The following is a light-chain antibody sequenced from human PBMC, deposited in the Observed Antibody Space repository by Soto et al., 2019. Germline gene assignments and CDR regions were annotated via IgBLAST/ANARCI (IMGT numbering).Light chain of an antibody. CDR2: RTN. J-gene: IGLJ1*01. Sequence: QSLLTQPPSASGTPGQGVTISCSGSTSNIGSNYVYWYQQLPGTAPKLLIYRTNQRPSGVPERFSASKSGTSASLAISGLRSEDEADYYCAAWDDSLSGLVFGTGTKVTVL. CDR3: AAWDDSLSGLV. CDR1: TSNIGSNY. V-gene: IGLV1-47*01.